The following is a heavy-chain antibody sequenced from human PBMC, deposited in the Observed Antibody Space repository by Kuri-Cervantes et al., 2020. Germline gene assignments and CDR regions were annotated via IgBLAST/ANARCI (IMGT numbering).Heavy chain of an antibody. Sequence: GSLRLSCTVSGGSISSYYWSWIRQPPGKGLEWIGYIYYSGSTNYNPSLKSRVTISVDTSKNQFSLKLSSVTAADTTVYYCARDKTYSSGRRSHFDYWGQGTLVTVSS. CDR2: IYYSGST. D-gene: IGHD6-19*01. CDR1: GGSISSYY. CDR3: ARDKTYSSGRRSHFDY. J-gene: IGHJ4*02. V-gene: IGHV4-59*13.